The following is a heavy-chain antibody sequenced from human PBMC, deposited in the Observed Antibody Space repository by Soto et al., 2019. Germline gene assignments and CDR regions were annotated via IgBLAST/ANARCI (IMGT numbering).Heavy chain of an antibody. CDR3: AASCVGCGGFNYYGMDV. J-gene: IGHJ6*02. CDR1: GGSFSGYY. Sequence: PSETLSLTCAVYGGSFSGYYWNWIRQHPGKGLEWIGYIYYSGTTYYNPSLKSRVTISVDTSKNQFSLKLSSVTAADTAVYYCAASCVGCGGFNYYGMDVWGQGTTVTVSS. CDR2: IYYSGTT. D-gene: IGHD1-26*01. V-gene: IGHV4-31*11.